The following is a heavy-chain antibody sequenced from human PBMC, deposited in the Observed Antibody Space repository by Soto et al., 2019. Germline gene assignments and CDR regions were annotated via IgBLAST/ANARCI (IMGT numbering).Heavy chain of an antibody. J-gene: IGHJ4*02. V-gene: IGHV3-64D*06. Sequence: PGGSLRLSCAGSGFTFSVFAMRCVRQAQGKGLEYVSCISSNGGSTDYADSVKGRFTISRDNSKNTVYLQMSSLRVEDTAVYYCVKGEYYYDSSGYYPFDYWGQGTLLTVSS. CDR2: ISSNGGST. CDR1: GFTFSVFA. D-gene: IGHD3-22*01. CDR3: VKGEYYYDSSGYYPFDY.